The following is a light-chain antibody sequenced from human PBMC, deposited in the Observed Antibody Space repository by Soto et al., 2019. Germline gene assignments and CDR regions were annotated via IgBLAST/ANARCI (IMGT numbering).Light chain of an antibody. CDR2: DIS. CDR1: SSDVGGYNY. Sequence: QSVLTQPASVSGSPGQSITISCTGTSSDVGGYNYVSWYQQHTGKAPKLMIYDISNRPSGVSNSISGSKSGNTASLTISALEAEDDADYYCSSYTSSSPHVVFGGGTKLTVL. V-gene: IGLV2-14*01. J-gene: IGLJ2*01. CDR3: SSYTSSSPHVV.